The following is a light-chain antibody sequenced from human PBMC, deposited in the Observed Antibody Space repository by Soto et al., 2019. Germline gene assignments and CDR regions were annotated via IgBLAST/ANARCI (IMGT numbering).Light chain of an antibody. CDR1: SSNIGAGYD. Sequence: QSVLTQPPSVSGAPGQRVTISCTGSSSNIGAGYDVHWYQQVPGTAPKLLIYGNNNRPSGVPDRFSGSKSGTSASLAVTGLLAEDEADYYCQSYDSSLSGSGVFGGGTKVTVL. V-gene: IGLV1-40*01. CDR3: QSYDSSLSGSGV. J-gene: IGLJ2*01. CDR2: GNN.